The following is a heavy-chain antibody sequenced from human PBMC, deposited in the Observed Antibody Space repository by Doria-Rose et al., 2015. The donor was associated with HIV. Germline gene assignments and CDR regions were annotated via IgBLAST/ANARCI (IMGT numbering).Heavy chain of an antibody. CDR3: ARARNYGFPHFFDF. CDR2: ISSSGTT. D-gene: IGHD3-10*01. J-gene: IGHJ4*02. CDR1: GDSISSGDSF. Sequence: QVQLQESGPGLVRPSQTLSLTCTVSGDSISSGDSFWSWIRQPPAKGPEWIGYISSSGTTYYYPSLRGRLTISLDASKNQFSLNLNSVTAADTAVYYCARARNYGFPHFFDFWGQGTLVTVSS. V-gene: IGHV4-30-4*01.